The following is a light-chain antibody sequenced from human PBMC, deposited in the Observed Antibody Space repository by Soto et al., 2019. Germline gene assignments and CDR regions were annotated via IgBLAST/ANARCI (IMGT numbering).Light chain of an antibody. V-gene: IGLV2-14*01. Sequence: QSVLTQPASVSGSPGQSITISCTGTSSDVGGYNSVSWYQQHPGKAPKLMIYDVSNRPSGVSNRFSGSKSGNTASLTISGLQAKDEADYYCSSYTSRSTLVFGGGTKLTVL. J-gene: IGLJ2*01. CDR3: SSYTSRSTLV. CDR1: SSDVGGYNS. CDR2: DVS.